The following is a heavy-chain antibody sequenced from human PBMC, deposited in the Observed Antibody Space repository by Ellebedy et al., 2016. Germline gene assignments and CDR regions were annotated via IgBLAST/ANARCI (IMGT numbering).Heavy chain of an antibody. CDR2: INPNSGGT. D-gene: IGHD3-3*01. V-gene: IGHV1-2*02. Sequence: ASVKVSXKASGYTFTGYYMHWVRQAPGQGLEWMGWINPNSGGTNYAQKFQGRVTMTRDTSISTAYMELSRLRSDDTAVYYCASIFTRNNWFDPWGQGTLVTVSS. CDR1: GYTFTGYY. J-gene: IGHJ5*02. CDR3: ASIFTRNNWFDP.